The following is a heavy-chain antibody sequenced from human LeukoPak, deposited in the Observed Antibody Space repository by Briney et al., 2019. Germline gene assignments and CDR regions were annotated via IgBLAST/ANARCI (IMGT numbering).Heavy chain of an antibody. CDR3: ARDFLPWGCGEDCHEGY. Sequence: PAGGSLRLSCAASGVTLSDYWMHWVRQAPGKGLVWVARIDGDGKTRQYADSVKGRFTISRDNAKNTLYLQMNNLRAEDAAVYYCARDFLPWGCGEDCHEGYWGQGTLVTVSS. CDR2: IDGDGKTR. V-gene: IGHV3-74*03. J-gene: IGHJ4*02. CDR1: GVTLSDYW. D-gene: IGHD2-21*02.